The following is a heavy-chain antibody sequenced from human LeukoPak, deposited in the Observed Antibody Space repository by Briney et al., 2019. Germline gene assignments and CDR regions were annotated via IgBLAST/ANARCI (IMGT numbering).Heavy chain of an antibody. D-gene: IGHD2-15*01. J-gene: IGHJ4*02. CDR3: ARGGYCSGGSCSTFDY. CDR2: INHSGST. CDR1: GGSFSGYY. Sequence: PSETLSLTCAVYGGSFSGYYWSWIRQPLGKGLEWIGEINHSGSTNYNPSLKSRVTISVDTSKNQFSLKLSSVTAADTAVYYCARGGYCSGGSCSTFDYWGQGTLVTVSS. V-gene: IGHV4-34*01.